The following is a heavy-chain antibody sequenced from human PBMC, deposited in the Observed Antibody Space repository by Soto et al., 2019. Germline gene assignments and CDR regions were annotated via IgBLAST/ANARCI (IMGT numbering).Heavy chain of an antibody. D-gene: IGHD2-2*01. CDR1: GFTFTTYG. Sequence: QVQLVESGGGVVQPGRSLRLSCAASGFTFTTYGMNWVRQAPGKGLEWVADISYDGSNKLYADSVRGRFAISRDNSKNTLYLQMDSLRPEDTAVYYCAKDRGYSSSPICFNIPVFDYWGQGAPVTVSS. V-gene: IGHV3-30*18. J-gene: IGHJ4*02. CDR3: AKDRGYSSSPICFNIPVFDY. CDR2: ISYDGSNK.